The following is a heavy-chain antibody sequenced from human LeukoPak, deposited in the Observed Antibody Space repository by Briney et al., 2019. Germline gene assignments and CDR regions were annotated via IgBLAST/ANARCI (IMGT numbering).Heavy chain of an antibody. J-gene: IGHJ3*02. V-gene: IGHV3-30*02. D-gene: IGHD7-27*01. CDR1: GFTFSSYG. CDR3: AKDRTPWVKDAFDI. Sequence: GGYLRLSCAASGFTFSSYGMHWVRQAPGKGLEWVAFIRYDGSNKYYADSVKGRFTISRDNSKNTLYLQMNSLRAEDTAVYYCAKDRTPWVKDAFDIWGQGTMVTVSS. CDR2: IRYDGSNK.